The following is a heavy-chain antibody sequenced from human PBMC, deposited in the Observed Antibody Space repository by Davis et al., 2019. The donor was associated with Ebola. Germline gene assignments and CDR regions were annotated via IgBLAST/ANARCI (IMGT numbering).Heavy chain of an antibody. D-gene: IGHD1-26*01. Sequence: PGGFLRLSCAASGFTFSSYWMHWVRQAPGKGLVWVSRINSDGSSTSYADSVKGRFTISRDNAKNTLYLQMNSLRAEDTAVYYCARGSLEWERPFDYWGQGTLVTVSS. J-gene: IGHJ4*02. CDR3: ARGSLEWERPFDY. V-gene: IGHV3-74*01. CDR2: INSDGSST. CDR1: GFTFSSYW.